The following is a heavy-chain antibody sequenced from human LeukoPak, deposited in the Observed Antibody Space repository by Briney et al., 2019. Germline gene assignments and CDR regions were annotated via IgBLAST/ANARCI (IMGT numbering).Heavy chain of an antibody. CDR3: VRDLHSSTWYRDWFDP. CDR2: ISSNNSTI. Sequence: GGSLRLSCAASGFTFSSYSMNWVRQAPGKGLEWVSYISSNNSTIYYADSVKGRFTIPRDNAKDSLYLQMNSLRAEDTAVYYCVRDLHSSTWYRDWFDPWGQGTLVTVSS. V-gene: IGHV3-48*01. J-gene: IGHJ5*02. D-gene: IGHD6-13*01. CDR1: GFTFSSYS.